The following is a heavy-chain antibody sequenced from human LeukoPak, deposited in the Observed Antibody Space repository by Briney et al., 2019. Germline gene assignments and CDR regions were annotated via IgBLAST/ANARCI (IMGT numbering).Heavy chain of an antibody. CDR1: GFTFDDYA. V-gene: IGHV3-9*01. CDR3: AKQGTGFDY. J-gene: IGHJ4*02. D-gene: IGHD3-10*01. Sequence: PGRSLSLSCAASGFTFDDYAMHWVRQAPGKGLEWVSGISWNSGSIGYADSVKGRFTISRDNAKNSLYLQMNSLRAEDTALYYCAKQGTGFDYWGQGTLITVSS. CDR2: ISWNSGSI.